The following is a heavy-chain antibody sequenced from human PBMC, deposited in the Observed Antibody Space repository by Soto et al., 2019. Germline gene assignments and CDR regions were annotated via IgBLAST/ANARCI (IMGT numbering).Heavy chain of an antibody. CDR1: GFSLSTSGMC. D-gene: IGHD3-22*01. CDR3: ARMRYYDSSGYSYYFDY. V-gene: IGHV2-70*11. CDR2: IDWDDDK. J-gene: IGHJ4*02. Sequence: SGPTLVNPTQTLTLTCTFSGFSLSTSGMCVSWIRQPPGKALEWLARIDWDDDKYYSTSLKTRLTISKDTSKNQVVLTMTNMDPVDTATYYCARMRYYDSSGYSYYFDYLGQGTLVTVSS.